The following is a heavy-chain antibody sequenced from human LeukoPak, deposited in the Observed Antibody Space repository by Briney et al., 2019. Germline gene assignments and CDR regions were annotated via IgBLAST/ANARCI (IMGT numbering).Heavy chain of an antibody. CDR2: ISGSGGST. Sequence: GRSLRLSCAASGFTFNSYAMSWVRQAPGKGLQWVSVISGSGGSTYYADSVKGRFTISRDNSKNTLYLQMNSLRAEDTAVYYCAKEEGLSLDYWGQGTLVTVSS. V-gene: IGHV3-23*01. D-gene: IGHD3/OR15-3a*01. J-gene: IGHJ4*02. CDR3: AKEEGLSLDY. CDR1: GFTFNSYA.